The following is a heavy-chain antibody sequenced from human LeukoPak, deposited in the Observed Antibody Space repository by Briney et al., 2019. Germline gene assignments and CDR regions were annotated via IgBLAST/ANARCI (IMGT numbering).Heavy chain of an antibody. CDR2: ISAYNGNT. CDR3: ARVLVRGSVSIFGVVIISPPDY. J-gene: IGHJ4*02. Sequence: GASVKVSCKASGYTFTNYGISWVRQAPGQGLEWMGWISAYNGNTNSAQKLQGRVTMTTDTSTSTAYMELRSLRSDDTAVYYCARVLVRGSVSIFGVVIISPPDYWGQGTLVTVSS. D-gene: IGHD3-3*01. V-gene: IGHV1-18*01. CDR1: GYTFTNYG.